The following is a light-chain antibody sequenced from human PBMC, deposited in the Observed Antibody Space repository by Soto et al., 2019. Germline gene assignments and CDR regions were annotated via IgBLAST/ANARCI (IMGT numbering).Light chain of an antibody. CDR2: DVT. Sequence: QSALTQPASVSGSPGQSITISCTGTSSDVGSYNLVSWYQQHPGKAPKLMIYDVTERPSGVPDRFSGSKSGNTASLTISGLQAEDEADYYCCSYAGSYTHVVFGGGTKLTVL. CDR3: CSYAGSYTHVV. V-gene: IGLV2-11*01. J-gene: IGLJ2*01. CDR1: SSDVGSYNL.